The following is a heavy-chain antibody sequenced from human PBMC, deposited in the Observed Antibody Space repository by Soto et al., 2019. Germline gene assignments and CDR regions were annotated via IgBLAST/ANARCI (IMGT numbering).Heavy chain of an antibody. V-gene: IGHV5-51*01. CDR2: IYPDVSHT. J-gene: IGHJ5*02. Sequence: GEYPKTPCKGPGYTFYTYWIAWVRHPPGNGLERMGVIYPDVSHTRYTPSFKCHDTISADTSISTTYLQWSSLKASDTAIYYCDKHASVNLSEWPPRDNSFDPWGQGTLVTVSS. D-gene: IGHD3-3*01. CDR1: GYTFYTYW. CDR3: DKHASVNLSEWPPRDNSFDP.